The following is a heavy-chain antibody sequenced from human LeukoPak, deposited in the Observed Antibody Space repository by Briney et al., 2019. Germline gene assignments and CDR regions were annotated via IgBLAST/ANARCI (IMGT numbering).Heavy chain of an antibody. D-gene: IGHD3-22*01. CDR2: ISGSGGRP. Sequence: GGSLRLSCAGSGVTLSNYGMAWVREAPGKGVEWVAGISGSGGRPNYADSVKGRFTISRDNAKNTLYLQINSLRAEDTAVYFCAKRGVVIRVILVGLHKEAYYFDSWGQGALVSVSS. J-gene: IGHJ4*02. CDR3: AKRGVVIRVILVGLHKEAYYFDS. CDR1: GVTLSNYG. V-gene: IGHV3-23*01.